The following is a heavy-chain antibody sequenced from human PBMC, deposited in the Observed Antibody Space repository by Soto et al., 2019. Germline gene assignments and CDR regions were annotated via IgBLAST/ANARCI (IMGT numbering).Heavy chain of an antibody. J-gene: IGHJ6*03. CDR1: GFTFGDHY. CDR2: SRNRANSYTT. CDR3: ARDTQSYYVGDYYYYYIDV. D-gene: IGHD3-10*02. V-gene: IGHV3-72*01. Sequence: EVQLVESGGGLVQPGGSLRLSCVASGFTFGDHYMDWVRQAPGKGLEWVGRSRNRANSYTTEYAASVKGRFTISRDDSKNSLFLQMNSLKTEDTAVYYCARDTQSYYVGDYYYYYIDVWGKGTTVTVSS.